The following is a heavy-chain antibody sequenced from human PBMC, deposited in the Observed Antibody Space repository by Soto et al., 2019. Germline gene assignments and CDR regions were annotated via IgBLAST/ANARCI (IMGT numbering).Heavy chain of an antibody. CDR1: GFTFSSYW. J-gene: IGHJ4*02. D-gene: IGHD2-15*01. Sequence: GGSLRLSCAASGFTFSSYWTSWVRQAPGKGLEWVANIKQDGSEKYYVDSVKGRFTISRDNAKNSLYLQMNSLRAEDTAVYYCAREAESFCFDYWGQGTLVTVSS. CDR3: AREAESFCFDY. CDR2: IKQDGSEK. V-gene: IGHV3-7*01.